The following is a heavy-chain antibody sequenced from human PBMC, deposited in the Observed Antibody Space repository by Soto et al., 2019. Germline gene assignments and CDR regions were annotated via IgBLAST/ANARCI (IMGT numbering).Heavy chain of an antibody. V-gene: IGHV1-46*01. CDR2: INPSGGST. CDR3: ARAEIFGVVIMPYDY. CDR1: GYTFTSYG. D-gene: IGHD3-3*01. Sequence: ASVKVSCKASGYTFTSYGISWVRQAPGQGLEWMGIINPSGGSTSYAQKFQGRVTMTRDTSTSTVYMELSSLRSEDTAVYYCARAEIFGVVIMPYDYWGQGTLVTVSS. J-gene: IGHJ4*02.